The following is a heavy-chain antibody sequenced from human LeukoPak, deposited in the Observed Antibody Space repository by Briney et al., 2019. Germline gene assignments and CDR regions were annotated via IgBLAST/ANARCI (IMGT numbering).Heavy chain of an antibody. CDR3: ARDPDAFMVRGDKEGY. CDR1: GGTFSSYA. J-gene: IGHJ4*02. D-gene: IGHD3-10*01. V-gene: IGHV1-69*06. Sequence: ASVKVSCKASGGTFSSYAISWVRQAPGQGLEWMGGIIPIFGTANYAQKFQGRVTITADKSTSTAYMELSSLGSEDTAVYYCARDPDAFMVRGDKEGYWGQGTLVTVSS. CDR2: IIPIFGTA.